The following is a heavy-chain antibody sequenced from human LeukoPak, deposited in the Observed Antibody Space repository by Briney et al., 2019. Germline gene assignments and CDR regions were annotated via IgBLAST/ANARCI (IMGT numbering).Heavy chain of an antibody. CDR2: INPYSGGT. J-gene: IGHJ5*02. D-gene: IGHD2-2*01. V-gene: IGHV1-2*02. Sequence: ASVKVSCKASGYIFTAYHMHWVRQAPGQWLEWMGWINPYSGGTKYALKFQGRVTLTTDTSISTAYIDLSRQTSDDKAVYYCAREGCSTSNCHVIGDDKWFDPWGQGTLVTVYS. CDR3: AREGCSTSNCHVIGDDKWFDP. CDR1: GYIFTAYH.